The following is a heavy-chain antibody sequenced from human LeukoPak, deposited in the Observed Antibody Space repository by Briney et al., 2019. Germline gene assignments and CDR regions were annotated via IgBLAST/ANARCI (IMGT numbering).Heavy chain of an antibody. D-gene: IGHD3-10*01. CDR1: GYTFTSYD. Sequence: GASVKVSCKASGYTFTSYDINWVRQATGQGLEWMGWMNPNSGNTGYAQKFQGRVTITRNTSISTAYMELSSLRSEDTAVYYCARALATGRYRLFYGSGRNFDYWGQGTLVTVSS. CDR3: ARALATGRYRLFYGSGRNFDY. J-gene: IGHJ4*02. V-gene: IGHV1-8*03. CDR2: MNPNSGNT.